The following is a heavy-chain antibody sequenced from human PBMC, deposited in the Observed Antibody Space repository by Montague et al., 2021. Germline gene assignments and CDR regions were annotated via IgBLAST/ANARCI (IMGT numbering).Heavy chain of an antibody. CDR3: AVVSESAWELLHH. CDR2: IYHGTT. CDR1: GDSISSKYF. V-gene: IGHV4-4*02. Sequence: SETLSLTCTVSGDSISSKYFWSWVRHPLGKGLEWIGEIYHGTTSYSPSLKGRLTVSMDTSRNQFSLKLSSVTAADTAIYYCAVVSESAWELLHHWGQGILVTVSS. J-gene: IGHJ5*02. D-gene: IGHD1-26*01.